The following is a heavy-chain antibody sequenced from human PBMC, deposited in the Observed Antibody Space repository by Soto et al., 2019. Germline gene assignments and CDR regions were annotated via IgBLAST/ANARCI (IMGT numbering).Heavy chain of an antibody. CDR3: ARDPPYSSSWGY. CDR2: IIPILGIA. D-gene: IGHD6-13*01. CDR1: GGTFSSYT. J-gene: IGHJ4*02. Sequence: QVQLVQSGAEVKKPGSSVKVSCKASGGTFSSYTISWVRQAPGQGLEWMGRIIPILGIANYAQKFQGRVTINADKSTSTAYMELSSLRSEDTAVYYCARDPPYSSSWGYWGQGTLVTVSS. V-gene: IGHV1-69*08.